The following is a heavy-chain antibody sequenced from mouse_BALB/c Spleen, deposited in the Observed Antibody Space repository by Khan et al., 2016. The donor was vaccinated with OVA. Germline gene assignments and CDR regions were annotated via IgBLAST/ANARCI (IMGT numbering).Heavy chain of an antibody. CDR2: IHPSDSDT. Sequence: QVQLQQPGAELVRPGGSVKLSCKASGYSFTSYWMNWVKQRPGQGLEWIGMIHPSDSDTTLNQKFKDRTTLTVDKSSSTVYIQLSSLTSEDSAVFYCARRSTTSYWYVGVWCAGTTVTVSS. D-gene: IGHD2-14*01. CDR1: GYSFTSYW. CDR3: ARRSTTSYWYVGV. V-gene: IGHV1-74*01. J-gene: IGHJ1*01.